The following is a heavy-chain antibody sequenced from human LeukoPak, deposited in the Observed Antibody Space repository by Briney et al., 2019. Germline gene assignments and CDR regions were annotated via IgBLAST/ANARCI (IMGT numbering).Heavy chain of an antibody. V-gene: IGHV5-51*01. Sequence: GESLKISCKGSGYSFTSYWIGWVRQMPGKGLEWMGIIYPDDSDTRHSPSFQGQVTISADKSISTAYLQWSSLKASDSAIYYCARRARYGSRHVDSWGQGTLVTVSS. CDR3: ARRARYGSRHVDS. D-gene: IGHD4-23*01. J-gene: IGHJ4*02. CDR2: IYPDDSDT. CDR1: GYSFTSYW.